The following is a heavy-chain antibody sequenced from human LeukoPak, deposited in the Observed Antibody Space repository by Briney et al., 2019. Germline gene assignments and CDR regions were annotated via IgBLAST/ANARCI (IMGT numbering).Heavy chain of an antibody. CDR2: FYFSGST. J-gene: IGHJ4*02. CDR1: GGSISSGSYY. D-gene: IGHD3-10*01. V-gene: IGHV4-61*01. CDR3: ARVPITLVRGVVTYYFDY. Sequence: PSETLSLTCTVSGGSISSGSYYWSWIRQPPGKGLEWIGYFYFSGSTNYNPSLKSRVTISVDTSKNQFSLKLNSVTAADTAVYYCARVPITLVRGVVTYYFDYWGQGTPVTVSS.